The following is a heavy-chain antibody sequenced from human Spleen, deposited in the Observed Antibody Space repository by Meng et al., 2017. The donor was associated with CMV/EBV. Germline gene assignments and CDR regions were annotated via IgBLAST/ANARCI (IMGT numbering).Heavy chain of an antibody. CDR3: ARGPWGGSYSALPFDY. V-gene: IGHV4-59*10. J-gene: IGHJ4*02. CDR1: GGSISSYY. Sequence: QVRLQQGGAVVLKPSETLSLTCAVYGGSISSYYWSWIRQPAGKGLEWIGRIYTSGSTNYNPSLKSRVTMSVDTSKNQFSLKLSSVTAADTAVYYCARGPWGGSYSALPFDYWGQGTLVTASS. CDR2: IYTSGST. D-gene: IGHD1-26*01.